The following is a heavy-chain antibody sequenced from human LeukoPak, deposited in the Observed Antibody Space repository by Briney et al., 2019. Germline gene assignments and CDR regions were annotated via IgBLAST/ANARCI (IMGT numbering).Heavy chain of an antibody. J-gene: IGHJ4*02. V-gene: IGHV4-34*01. CDR1: GGSISTYY. Sequence: SETLSLTCTVSGGSISTYYWSWIRQPPGKGLEWIGEINHSGSTNYNPSLRSRVTISVDTSKNQFSLKLSSVTAADTAVYYCARQGSYYEFDYWGQGTLVTVSS. CDR2: INHSGST. CDR3: ARQGSYYEFDY. D-gene: IGHD1-26*01.